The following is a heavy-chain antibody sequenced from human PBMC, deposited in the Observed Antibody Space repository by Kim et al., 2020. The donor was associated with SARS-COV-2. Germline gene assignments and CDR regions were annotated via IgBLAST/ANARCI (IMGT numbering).Heavy chain of an antibody. D-gene: IGHD2-21*02. CDR3: ARDPLATQDRRTDNWFDP. J-gene: IGHJ5*02. CDR1: GFTFSNYN. CDR2: ISNSGSTI. V-gene: IGHV3-48*02. Sequence: GGSLRLSCSASGFTFSNYNINWVRQAPGKGLEWISYISNSGSTIYYADSVKGRFTISRDNARNSLYLQMNSLRDDDTAVYYCARDPLATQDRRTDNWFDPWGQGTLVIVSS.